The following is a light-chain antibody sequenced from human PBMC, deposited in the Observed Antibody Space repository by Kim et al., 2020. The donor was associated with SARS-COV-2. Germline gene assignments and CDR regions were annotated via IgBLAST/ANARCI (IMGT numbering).Light chain of an antibody. CDR3: QQRYSTFT. CDR1: QSIRSY. J-gene: IGKJ3*01. V-gene: IGKV1-39*01. CDR2: AAP. Sequence: EDKATSPCRASQSIRSYLNWNQKNPGKALNLRIYAAPSWQSGAPSRFRGSGSGTDSTLTISSLQPEDFAPYYCQQRYSTFTLGPGTKVDIK.